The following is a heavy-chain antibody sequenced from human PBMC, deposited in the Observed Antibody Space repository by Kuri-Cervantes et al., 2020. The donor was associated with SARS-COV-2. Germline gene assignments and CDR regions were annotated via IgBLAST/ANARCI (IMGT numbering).Heavy chain of an antibody. J-gene: IGHJ4*02. D-gene: IGHD5-12*01. CDR3: ARAQRGLMVALDY. CDR1: GFTFSSYS. V-gene: IGHV3-21*01. Sequence: GESLKISCAASGFTFSSYSVNWVRQAPGKGLEWVSSISSSSSYIYYADSVKGRFTISRDDAKNSLYLQMNSLRAEDTAVYYCARAQRGLMVALDYWGQGTLVTVSS. CDR2: ISSSSSYI.